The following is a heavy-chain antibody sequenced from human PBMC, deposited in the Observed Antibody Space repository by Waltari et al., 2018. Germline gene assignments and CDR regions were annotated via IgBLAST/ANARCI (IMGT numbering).Heavy chain of an antibody. CDR2: ISNKERNL. V-gene: IGHV3-30*01. Sequence: QVQLVESGGGVVQPGRSLRLSCAASEFTFSSYAMHWVRQAPGKGLEGVAVISNKERNLYYVDSVKCRFIISRDNSNKMLYLQMNNLRTEDTAVYYCARDYCDRTNCHGMDVWGQGTTVIVSS. D-gene: IGHD3-22*01. J-gene: IGHJ6*02. CDR1: EFTFSSYA. CDR3: ARDYCDRTNCHGMDV.